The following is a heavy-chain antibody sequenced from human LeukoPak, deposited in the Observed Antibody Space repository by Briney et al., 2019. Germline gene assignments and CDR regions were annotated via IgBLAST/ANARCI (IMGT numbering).Heavy chain of an antibody. D-gene: IGHD3-22*01. V-gene: IGHV4-59*01. CDR2: IYYSGTT. Sequence: SETLSLTCTVSGGSISSYYWSWIRQPPGKGLEWIGYIYYSGTTNDNPSFKGRVTISVDTSENQFSLKLNSVTAADTAVYYCARDSYYDSSGSVDYWGQGTLVTVSS. CDR1: GGSISSYY. CDR3: ARDSYYDSSGSVDY. J-gene: IGHJ4*02.